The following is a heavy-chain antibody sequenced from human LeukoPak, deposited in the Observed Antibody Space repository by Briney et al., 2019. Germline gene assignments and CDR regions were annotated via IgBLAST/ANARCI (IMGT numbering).Heavy chain of an antibody. V-gene: IGHV1-8*01. Sequence: ASVKVSCKASGYTFTSNDINWGRQPPGQGLEWMGWMNPNSGNTGYAQKFQGRVTMTRNTSISTAYMELSSLRSEDTAVYYCARIHRDYYYYYGMDVWGQGTTVTVSS. CDR2: MNPNSGNT. CDR3: ARIHRDYYYYYGMDV. CDR1: GYTFTSND. J-gene: IGHJ6*02.